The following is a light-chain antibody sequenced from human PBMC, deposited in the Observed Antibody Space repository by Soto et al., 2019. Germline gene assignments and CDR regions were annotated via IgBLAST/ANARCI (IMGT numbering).Light chain of an antibody. CDR2: GAS. J-gene: IGKJ2*01. V-gene: IGKV1-39*01. CDR1: QSISSY. CDR3: QQSYTHPH. Sequence: DIQMTQSPSSLSASVGDRVTITCRASQSISSYLNWYQQKPGKAPKLLIYGASSLQSGAPSRFSGSGSGTDFTLTISSLQPEDFATYYWQQSYTHPHVGQGTKLEIK.